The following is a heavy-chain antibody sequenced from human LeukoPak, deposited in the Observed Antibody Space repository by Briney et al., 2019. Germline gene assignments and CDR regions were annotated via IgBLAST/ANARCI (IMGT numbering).Heavy chain of an antibody. J-gene: IGHJ4*02. Sequence: SETLSLTRAVSGGSISSRNWWGWFRQRPGKGLEWIGEISRTGSIDYDPSVRSRATISLDKSKSQFSLRLTSLTSADTVVYYCARGQGAADYWGQGILVIVSS. CDR1: GGSISSRNW. CDR2: ISRTGSI. CDR3: ARGQGAADY. V-gene: IGHV4-4*02. D-gene: IGHD1-26*01.